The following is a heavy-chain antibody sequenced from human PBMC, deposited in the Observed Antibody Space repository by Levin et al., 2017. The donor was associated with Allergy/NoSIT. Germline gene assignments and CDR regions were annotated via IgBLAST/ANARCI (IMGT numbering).Heavy chain of an antibody. CDR3: AKGLNWGSPNTFDY. Sequence: PGGSLRLSCAASGFTFGDYAMHWVRQAPGKGLEWVSGINWNRAKIGYADSVRARFTISRDNAKNSLYLQMNSLGPEDTALYYCAKGLNWGSPNTFDYWGQGTLVTVSS. V-gene: IGHV3-9*01. J-gene: IGHJ4*02. CDR1: GFTFGDYA. D-gene: IGHD7-27*01. CDR2: INWNRAKI.